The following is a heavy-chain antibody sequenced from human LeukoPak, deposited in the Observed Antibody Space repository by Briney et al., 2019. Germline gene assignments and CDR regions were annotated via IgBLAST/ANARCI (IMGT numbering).Heavy chain of an antibody. CDR2: IYTSGST. V-gene: IGHV4-4*08. J-gene: IGHJ6*03. D-gene: IGHD3-22*01. Sequence: SETLSLTCTVSGGSISSYYWSWIRQPPGKGLEWIGRIYTSGSTNYNPSLKSRVTISVDTSKNQFSLKLSSVTAADTAVYYCARDGFYDSSGYYKGHYYYYMDVWGKGTTVTISS. CDR3: ARDGFYDSSGYYKGHYYYYMDV. CDR1: GGSISSYY.